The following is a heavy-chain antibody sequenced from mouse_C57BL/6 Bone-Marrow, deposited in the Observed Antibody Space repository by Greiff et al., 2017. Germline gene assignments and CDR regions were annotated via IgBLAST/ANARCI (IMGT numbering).Heavy chain of an antibody. J-gene: IGHJ2*01. CDR2: ISSGGSYT. V-gene: IGHV5-6*01. D-gene: IGHD1-1*01. CDR3: ARAITTVVSYYFDY. CDR1: GFTFSSYG. Sequence: EVKLVESGGDLVKPGGSLKLSCAASGFTFSSYGMSWVRQTPDKRLEWVATISSGGSYTYYPDSVKGRFTISRDNAKNTLYLQMSSLKSEDTAMYYCARAITTVVSYYFDYWGQGTTLTVSS.